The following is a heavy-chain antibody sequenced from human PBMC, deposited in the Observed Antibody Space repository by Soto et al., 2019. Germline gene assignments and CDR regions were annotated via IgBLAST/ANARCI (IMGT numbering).Heavy chain of an antibody. Sequence: ASVKVSCKATGYTFTSYGISWVRRAPGQGLEWMGWISAYNGNTNYAQKLQGRVTMTTDTSTSTAYMELRSLRSDDTAVYYCARDYSYGGFDPWGQGTLVTVSS. CDR1: GYTFTSYG. V-gene: IGHV1-18*04. CDR2: ISAYNGNT. CDR3: ARDYSYGGFDP. D-gene: IGHD5-18*01. J-gene: IGHJ5*02.